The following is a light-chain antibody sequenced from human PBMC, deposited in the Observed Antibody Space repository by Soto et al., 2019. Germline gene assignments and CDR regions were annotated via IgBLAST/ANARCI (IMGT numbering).Light chain of an antibody. Sequence: QFALTQPASVSGSPGQSITISCTGTSRDVGGYNYVSWYQQHPGKAPKLVIYEVSDRPSGVSIRFSGSKSGNTASLTISGLQAEDEADYFCSSYTSTSTLKVFGGGTKLTVL. CDR1: SRDVGGYNY. CDR3: SSYTSTSTLKV. J-gene: IGLJ2*01. CDR2: EVS. V-gene: IGLV2-14*03.